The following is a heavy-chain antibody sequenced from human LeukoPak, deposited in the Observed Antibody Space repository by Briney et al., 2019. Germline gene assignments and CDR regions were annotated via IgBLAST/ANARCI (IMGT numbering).Heavy chain of an antibody. J-gene: IGHJ4*02. CDR1: GFTFSTYW. CDR3: ARGYVQGN. CDR2: INSDGSST. V-gene: IGHV3-74*01. Sequence: GGSLRLSCAASGFTFSTYWMHWVRQAPGTGLVWVSLINSDGSSTNYADSVKGRFTISRDNSKNTLYLQMNSLRAEDTAVYYCARGYVQGNWGQGTPVTSSS. D-gene: IGHD3-10*02.